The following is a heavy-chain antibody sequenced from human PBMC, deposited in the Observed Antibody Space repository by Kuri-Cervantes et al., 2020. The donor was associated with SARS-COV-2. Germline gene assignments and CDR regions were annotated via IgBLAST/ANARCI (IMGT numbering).Heavy chain of an antibody. V-gene: IGHV1-2*02. CDR2: ISPNSGGT. Sequence: ASVKVSCKSSEYTFTDYFIHWVRQAPGQGLEWMGWISPNSGGTVYAQKFQGRVTMTRDTSISTAYMELSRLRSDDTAVYYCARAAEGRYYFDYWGQGTLVTVSS. CDR3: ARAAEGRYYFDY. CDR1: EYTFTDYF. J-gene: IGHJ4*02.